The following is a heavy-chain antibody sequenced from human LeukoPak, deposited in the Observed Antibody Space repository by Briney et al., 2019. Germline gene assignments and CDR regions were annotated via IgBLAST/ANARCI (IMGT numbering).Heavy chain of an antibody. CDR1: GTFTDYS. D-gene: IGHD3-3*01. Sequence: SVSVSCKASGTFTDYSISWVRQAPGRGLELMGRIIPILGQTEYTQKFHDRVTFTADKSTTTAYMELTSLNSEDTAIYYCVVSGYYYDWFDPWGQGTLVTV. CDR2: IIPILGQT. J-gene: IGHJ5*02. CDR3: VVSGYYYDWFDP. V-gene: IGHV1-69*02.